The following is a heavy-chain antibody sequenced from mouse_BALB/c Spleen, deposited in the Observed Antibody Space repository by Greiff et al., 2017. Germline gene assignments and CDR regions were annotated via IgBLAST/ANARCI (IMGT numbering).Heavy chain of an antibody. CDR3: AGDWGISVLLPDAFDY. CDR2: INSNGGST. Sequence: EVKLVESGGGLVQPGGSLKLSCAASGFTFSSYGMSWVRQTPDKRLELVATINSNGGSTYYPDSVKGRFTISRDNAKNTLYLQMSSLKSEDTAMYYCAGDWGISVLLPDAFDYWGQGTTLTVSS. CDR1: GFTFSSYG. D-gene: IGHD1-1*01. V-gene: IGHV5-6-3*01. J-gene: IGHJ2*01.